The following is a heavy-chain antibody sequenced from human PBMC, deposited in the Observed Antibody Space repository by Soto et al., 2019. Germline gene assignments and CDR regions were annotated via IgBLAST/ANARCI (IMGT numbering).Heavy chain of an antibody. CDR3: ARSGVTGIVIPSHWFDP. V-gene: IGHV4-31*03. D-gene: IGHD2-21*02. J-gene: IGHJ5*02. Sequence: SETLSLTCTVSGDSIGGVGYWGWIRQFPGRGLEWIGCISSSGSTYYNPALNNRISLSLDTSQNQFSLKLLSVTAADTAIYYCARSGVTGIVIPSHWFDPWGQGTLVTVSS. CDR2: ISSSGST. CDR1: GDSIGGVGY.